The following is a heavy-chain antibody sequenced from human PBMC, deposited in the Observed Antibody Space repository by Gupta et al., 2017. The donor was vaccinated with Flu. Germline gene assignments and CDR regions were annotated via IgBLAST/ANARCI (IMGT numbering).Heavy chain of an antibody. V-gene: IGHV4-59*01. Sequence: ETLSLTSSISGGAISSYYWSWIRQPPGKGLEWIGYIYNSESTNYNPSLKSRVTISVDSSKNQFSLNLRSVTAADTAVYYCARGFFLFFENWGPGALVAVSS. J-gene: IGHJ4*02. CDR2: IYNSEST. D-gene: IGHD3-3*01. CDR3: ARGFFLFFEN. CDR1: GGAISSYY.